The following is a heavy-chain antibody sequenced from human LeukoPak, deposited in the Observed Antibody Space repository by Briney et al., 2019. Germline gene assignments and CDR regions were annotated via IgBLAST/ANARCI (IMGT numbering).Heavy chain of an antibody. CDR1: GYSFTDYW. Sequence: GESLKISCKGSGYSFTDYWIAWVRQMPGQGLEWMGLIYPRDSEIRNSPSFQGQVTISADKSINTAYLQRSTLKASDTAIYYCARLYRITMFRGAMDAWGQGTPVTVSS. CDR3: ARLYRITMFRGAMDA. V-gene: IGHV5-51*01. D-gene: IGHD3-10*01. J-gene: IGHJ6*02. CDR2: IYPRDSEI.